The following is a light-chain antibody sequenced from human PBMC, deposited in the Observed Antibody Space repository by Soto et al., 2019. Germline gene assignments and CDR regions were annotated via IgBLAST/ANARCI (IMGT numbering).Light chain of an antibody. J-gene: IGKJ4*02. CDR1: QSISSW. CDR2: KAS. V-gene: IGKV1-5*03. Sequence: DIPMTQSPSTLSASVGDRVTITCRASQSISSWLAWYQQKPGKAPKLLIQKASSLESGIPSRFSGRGSGTEFTLSISSLQPNDFSTYYCQQYRILSLMLVGGTKVEIK. CDR3: QQYRILSLM.